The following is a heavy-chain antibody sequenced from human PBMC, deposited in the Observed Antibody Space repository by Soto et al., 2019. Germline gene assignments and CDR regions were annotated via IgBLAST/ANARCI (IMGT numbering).Heavy chain of an antibody. CDR1: GGTFNTYA. V-gene: IGHV1-69*19. J-gene: IGHJ4*02. Sequence: QVQLVQSGAEMKKPGSSVKVSCQSSGGTFNTYAMNWVRQAPGQGPEWMGDISPMFGAANYAPKFQGRVSITADESTATSYMQLRSLTSEETALYFCAREVQVHTPAFVYWGQGTLVTVSS. CDR2: ISPMFGAA. CDR3: AREVQVHTPAFVY. D-gene: IGHD3-10*01.